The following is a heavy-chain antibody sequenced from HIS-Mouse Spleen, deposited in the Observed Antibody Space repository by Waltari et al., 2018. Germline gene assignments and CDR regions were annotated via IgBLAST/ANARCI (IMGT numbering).Heavy chain of an antibody. J-gene: IGHJ3*02. CDR1: GFTFSSYA. D-gene: IGHD6-6*01. V-gene: IGHV3-30*01. CDR3: ARGGIAARPKAFDI. CDR2: ISYDGSNK. Sequence: QVQLVESGGGVVQPGRSLRLSCAASGFTFSSYAMHWVRQAPGKGLEGVGVISYDGSNKYYADSGKGRFTISRDNSKNTLYLQRNSLRAEDTAVYYCARGGIAARPKAFDIWGQGTMVTVSS.